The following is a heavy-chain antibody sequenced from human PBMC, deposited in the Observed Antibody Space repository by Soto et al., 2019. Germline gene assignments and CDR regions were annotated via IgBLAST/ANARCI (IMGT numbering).Heavy chain of an antibody. CDR1: GFTFSTYL. D-gene: IGHD2-2*01. J-gene: IGHJ5*02. V-gene: IGHV3-21*06. CDR3: ARGRVSCNSANCHPSWFDP. CDR2: ISASSNFR. Sequence: EVQLVESGGGLVNPGGSLRLSCAASGFTFSTYLMHWVRQAPGKGLEWVSSISASSNFRYYVDSVRGRFTISRDNAKNSLFLQMDSLRAEDAAVYYCARGRVSCNSANCHPSWFDPWGQGTLVTVSS.